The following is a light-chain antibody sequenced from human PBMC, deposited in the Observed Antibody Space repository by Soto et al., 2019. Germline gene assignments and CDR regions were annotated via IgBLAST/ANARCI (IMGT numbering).Light chain of an antibody. CDR2: EGS. CDR3: CSYAGSGTFVV. J-gene: IGLJ2*01. Sequence: QSVLTQPASVSGSPGQSITISCTGTSSDIGSYNLVSWYQYHPGKAPKLMVYEGSKRPSGVSNRFSGSKSGNTASLSISGLQAEDEADYYCCSYAGSGTFVVFGGGTKLTVL. V-gene: IGLV2-23*03. CDR1: SSDIGSYNL.